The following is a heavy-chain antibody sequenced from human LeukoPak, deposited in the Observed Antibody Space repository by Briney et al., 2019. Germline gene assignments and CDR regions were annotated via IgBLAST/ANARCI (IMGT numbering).Heavy chain of an antibody. J-gene: IGHJ4*02. CDR2: IRYDGSNK. D-gene: IGHD6-6*01. Sequence: GGSLRLSCAASGFTFSSFGMHWVRQAPGKGLEWVAFIRYDGSNKYYADSVKGRFTISRDNSKNTLYLQMNSLRAEDTAVYYCAKDLWPPSEIPIAARPRPPYYFDYWGQGTLVTVSS. CDR3: AKDLWPPSEIPIAARPRPPYYFDY. V-gene: IGHV3-30*02. CDR1: GFTFSSFG.